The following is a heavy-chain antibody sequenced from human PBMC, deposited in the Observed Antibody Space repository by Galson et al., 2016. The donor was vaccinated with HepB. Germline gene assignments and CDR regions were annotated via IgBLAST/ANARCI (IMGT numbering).Heavy chain of an antibody. Sequence: SLRLSCAASGFTFSNYAMTWVRQAPGKGPHFVSSISDSGATTYYPDSVKGRFTISRDNSKNTLYLQMNSLRAEDTAVYYCARPPEGDRRYFDLWGRGTLVTVSS. V-gene: IGHV3-23*01. D-gene: IGHD3-16*01. CDR2: ISDSGATT. CDR1: GFTFSNYA. J-gene: IGHJ2*01. CDR3: ARPPEGDRRYFDL.